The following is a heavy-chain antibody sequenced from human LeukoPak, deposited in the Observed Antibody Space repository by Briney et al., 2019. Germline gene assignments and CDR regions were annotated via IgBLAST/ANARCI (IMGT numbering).Heavy chain of an antibody. D-gene: IGHD2-2*01. V-gene: IGHV4-34*01. Sequence: PSETLSLTCAFYGGSFSGYYWSWIRQPPGKGLEWIGEINHSGSTNYNPSLKSRVTISVDTSKNQFSLKLSSVTAADTAVYYCARRKDIVVVPAVRGAFDYWGQGTLVTVSS. CDR1: GGSFSGYY. CDR2: INHSGST. J-gene: IGHJ4*02. CDR3: ARRKDIVVVPAVRGAFDY.